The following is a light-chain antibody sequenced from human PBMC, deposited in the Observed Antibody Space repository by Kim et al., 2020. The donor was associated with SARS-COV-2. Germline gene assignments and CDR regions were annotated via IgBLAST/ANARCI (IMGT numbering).Light chain of an antibody. Sequence: VAPGQTAGINCAGHKLGDDYASWYQQKTGQSPVLVIYEDSKRPSGIPERFSGSNSGNTATLTISGTQAMDEADYYCQAWDSSTRVVFGGGTKVTVL. V-gene: IGLV3-1*01. CDR1: KLGDDY. J-gene: IGLJ2*01. CDR3: QAWDSSTRVV. CDR2: EDS.